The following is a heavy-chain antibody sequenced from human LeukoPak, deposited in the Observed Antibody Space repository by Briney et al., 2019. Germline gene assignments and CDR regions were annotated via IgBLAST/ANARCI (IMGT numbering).Heavy chain of an antibody. CDR1: GGTFSSYA. CDR2: IIPIFGTA. D-gene: IGHD2-2*01. V-gene: IGHV1-69*13. Sequence: GASVKVSCKASGGTFSSYAISWVRQAPGQGLEWMGGIIPIFGTANYAQKFQGRVTITADESTSTAYMELSSLRSEDTAVYYCARGAVPAAICNWFDPWGQGTLVTVSS. CDR3: ARGAVPAAICNWFDP. J-gene: IGHJ5*02.